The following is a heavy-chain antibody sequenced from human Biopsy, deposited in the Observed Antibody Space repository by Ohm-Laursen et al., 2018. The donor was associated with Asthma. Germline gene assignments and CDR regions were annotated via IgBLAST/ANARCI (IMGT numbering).Heavy chain of an antibody. Sequence: SLRLSCTASGFSVSSYGMSWVRQAPGKGLEWVSVIYSGGTSHTADSVRGWFTISRDYSKNTLYLQMHSLRAEDTAVYYCARGDSSNWSHYYFDYWGQGTLVTVSS. CDR3: ARGDSSNWSHYYFDY. CDR1: GFSVSSYG. D-gene: IGHD3-22*01. V-gene: IGHV3-53*01. CDR2: IYSGGTS. J-gene: IGHJ4*02.